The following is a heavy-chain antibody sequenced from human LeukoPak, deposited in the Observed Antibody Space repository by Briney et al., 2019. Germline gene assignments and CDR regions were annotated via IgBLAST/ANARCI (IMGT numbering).Heavy chain of an antibody. CDR2: ISAYNGNT. CDR3: AREYCSSTSCTRPRYDY. Sequence: GASVKVSCKASGYTFTSCGISWVRQAPGQGLEWMGWISAYNGNTNYAQKLQGRVTMTTDTSTSTAYMELRSLRSDDTAVYYCAREYCSSTSCTRPRYDYWGQGTLVTVSS. CDR1: GYTFTSCG. V-gene: IGHV1-18*04. J-gene: IGHJ4*02. D-gene: IGHD2-2*01.